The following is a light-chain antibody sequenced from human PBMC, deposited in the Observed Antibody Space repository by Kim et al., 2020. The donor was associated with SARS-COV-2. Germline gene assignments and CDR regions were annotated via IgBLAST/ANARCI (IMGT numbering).Light chain of an antibody. CDR3: ASWDDTLSGWV. CDR1: SSNIGSNS. J-gene: IGLJ3*02. CDR2: NNN. V-gene: IGLV1-44*01. Sequence: QSVLTQPPSASVTPGQRVTIACSGSSSNIGSNSVNWYQQVPGTAPKVLIYNNNQRPSGVPDRFSASKSGTSASLAISGLQSEDEADYDCASWDDTLSGWVFGGGTQLTVL.